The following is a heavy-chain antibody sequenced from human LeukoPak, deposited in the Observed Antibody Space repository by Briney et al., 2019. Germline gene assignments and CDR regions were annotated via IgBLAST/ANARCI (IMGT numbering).Heavy chain of an antibody. CDR1: GGSISYDY. Sequence: SETLSLTCTVSGGSISYDYWSWIRQSPGKRLEWIAYIHYSGATNYSPSLKSRVTISVDTSKNQFSLKLSSVTAADTALYYCATLRGASTAVFDSWGQGALVTVSS. CDR3: ATLRGASTAVFDS. D-gene: IGHD2-21*02. CDR2: IHYSGAT. V-gene: IGHV4-59*08. J-gene: IGHJ4*02.